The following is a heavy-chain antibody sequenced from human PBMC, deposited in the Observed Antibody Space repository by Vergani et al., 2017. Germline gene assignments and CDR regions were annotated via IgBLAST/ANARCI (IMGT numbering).Heavy chain of an antibody. V-gene: IGHV1-69*04. CDR1: GGTFSSYT. CDR3: ARATPWGSYSGFDY. CDR2: IIPILGIA. Sequence: QVQLVQSGAEVKKPGSSVKVSCKASGGTFSSYTISWVRQAPGQGLEWMGRIIPILGIANYAQKFQGRVTITADKSTSTAYMELSSLRSEDTAVYYCARATPWGSYSGFDYWGQGTLVTVSS. D-gene: IGHD1-26*01. J-gene: IGHJ4*02.